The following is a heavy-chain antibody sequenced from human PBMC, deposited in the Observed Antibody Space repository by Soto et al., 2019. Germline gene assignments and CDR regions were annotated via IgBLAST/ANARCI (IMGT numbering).Heavy chain of an antibody. D-gene: IGHD3-22*01. Sequence: SETLSLTCTVSGGSINSTSHYWAWIRQPPGKGLEWIASVYYGASTYYSPSLKSRVTISVDTSKNQFSLKLSSVTAADTAVYYCARLRIDYYDSKKAFDIWGQATMVTF. V-gene: IGHV4-39*01. J-gene: IGHJ3*02. CDR2: VYYGAST. CDR3: ARLRIDYYDSKKAFDI. CDR1: GGSINSTSHY.